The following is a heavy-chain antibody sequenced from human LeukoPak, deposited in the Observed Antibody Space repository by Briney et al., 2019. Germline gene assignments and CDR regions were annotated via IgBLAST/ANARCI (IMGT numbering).Heavy chain of an antibody. D-gene: IGHD6-13*01. CDR2: INHSGST. J-gene: IGHJ5*02. V-gene: IGHV4-34*01. Sequence: SETLSLTCAVYGGSFSGYYWSWIRQPPGKGLEWIGEINHSGSTNYNPSLKSRVTISVDTSKNQFSLKLSSVTAADTAVSYCARSIAAAGYKYNWFDPWGQGTLVTVSS. CDR3: ARSIAAAGYKYNWFDP. CDR1: GGSFSGYY.